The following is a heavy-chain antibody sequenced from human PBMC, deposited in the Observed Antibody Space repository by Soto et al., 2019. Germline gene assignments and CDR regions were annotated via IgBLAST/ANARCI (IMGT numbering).Heavy chain of an antibody. J-gene: IGHJ4*02. CDR2: INPSGGST. V-gene: IGHV1-46*03. CDR3: ARGSHTMVRGVISRIFDY. CDR1: GYTLTSYY. Sequence: ASVKVSCKASGYTLTSYYMHWVRQAPGQGLEWMGIINPSGGSTSYAQKFQGRVTMTRDTSTSTVYMELSSLRSEDTALYYCARGSHTMVRGVISRIFDYWGQGTLVTVSS. D-gene: IGHD3-10*01.